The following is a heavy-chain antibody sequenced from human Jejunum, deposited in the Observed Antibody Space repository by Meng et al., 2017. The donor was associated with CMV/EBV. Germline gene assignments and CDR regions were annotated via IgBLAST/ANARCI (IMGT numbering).Heavy chain of an antibody. Sequence: AAGFTFSSYAMHWVRQAPGKGLEWVAVISYEGNNQLNADSVKGRFTISRDNSKKTLYLQMNSLRVDDTAVYYCARGGDFDWLLFAYWGQGTLVTVSS. V-gene: IGHV3-30-3*01. CDR2: ISYEGNNQ. J-gene: IGHJ4*02. D-gene: IGHD3-9*01. CDR3: ARGGDFDWLLFAY. CDR1: GFTFSSYA.